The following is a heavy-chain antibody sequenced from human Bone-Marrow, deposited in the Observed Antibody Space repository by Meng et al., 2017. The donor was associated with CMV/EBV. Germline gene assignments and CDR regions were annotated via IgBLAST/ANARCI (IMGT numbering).Heavy chain of an antibody. Sequence: GESLKISCAASGFTFSSYWMSWVRQAPGKGLEWVANIKQDGSEKYYVDSVKGRFTISRDNSKNTLYLQMNSLRAEDTAVYYCARGDETPGIAAAFHWFDAWGQGTLVTVSS. CDR2: IKQDGSEK. CDR1: GFTFSSYW. V-gene: IGHV3-7*01. J-gene: IGHJ5*02. CDR3: ARGDETPGIAAAFHWFDA. D-gene: IGHD6-13*01.